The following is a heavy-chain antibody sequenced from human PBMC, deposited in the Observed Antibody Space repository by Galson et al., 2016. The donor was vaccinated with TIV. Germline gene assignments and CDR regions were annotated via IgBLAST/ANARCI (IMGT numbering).Heavy chain of an antibody. CDR3: VRDWRGAGDD. CDR1: GFSFSNHF. D-gene: IGHD4/OR15-4a*01. J-gene: IGHJ4*02. Sequence: SLRLSCAASGFSFSNHFMDWVRQAPGKGLEWVARIRNKGAGYSTEYAASVKGRFTISRDDSKTSLYLQMNSLKTEDTAVYFCVRDWRGAGDDWGQGTLLTVSS. CDR2: IRNKGAGYST. V-gene: IGHV3-72*01.